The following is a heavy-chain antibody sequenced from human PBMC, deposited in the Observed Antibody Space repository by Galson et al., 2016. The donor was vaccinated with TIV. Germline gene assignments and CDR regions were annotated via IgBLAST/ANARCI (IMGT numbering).Heavy chain of an antibody. Sequence: SEPLSLTCTVSGDSISNYYWSWIRQPPGKGLEWIGYIYYSGSTNYSPSLKSRVTISRDTSKNQFSLKLSSVTAADTAVYYCARQSGYGSSWFPYYFDYWGQGTLVTVSS. CDR2: IYYSGST. D-gene: IGHD6-13*01. CDR1: GDSISNYY. J-gene: IGHJ4*02. V-gene: IGHV4-59*08. CDR3: ARQSGYGSSWFPYYFDY.